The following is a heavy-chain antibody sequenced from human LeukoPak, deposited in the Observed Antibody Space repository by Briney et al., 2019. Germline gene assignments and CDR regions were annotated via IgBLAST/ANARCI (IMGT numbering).Heavy chain of an antibody. Sequence: PGGSLRLSCAASGFTFSDYYMSWFRQAPAKGLEWVTYISSSGSSTYYADSVKGRFTISRDNARNSLYLQMNSLGAEDTAVYYCVRSSSGSLGGSWGQGTLVTVSS. V-gene: IGHV3-11*01. J-gene: IGHJ5*02. CDR3: VRSSSGSLGGS. CDR1: GFTFSDYY. D-gene: IGHD6-19*01. CDR2: ISSSGSST.